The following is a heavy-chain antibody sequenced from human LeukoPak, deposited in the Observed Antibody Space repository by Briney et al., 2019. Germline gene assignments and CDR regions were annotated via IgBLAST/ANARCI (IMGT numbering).Heavy chain of an antibody. CDR1: GGSISSSSYY. D-gene: IGHD5-18*01. J-gene: IGHJ4*02. Sequence: SETLCLTCTVSGGSISSSSYYRGWIRQPPGKGLEWIGSIYYSGSTYYNPSLKSRVTISVDTSKNQFSLKLSSVTAADTAVYYCARHVGGYSYGRPDYWGQGTLVTVSS. CDR3: ARHVGGYSYGRPDY. CDR2: IYYSGST. V-gene: IGHV4-39*01.